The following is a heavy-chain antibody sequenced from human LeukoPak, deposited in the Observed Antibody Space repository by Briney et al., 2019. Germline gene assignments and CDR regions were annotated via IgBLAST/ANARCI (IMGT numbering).Heavy chain of an antibody. J-gene: IGHJ3*02. CDR1: GYTFTSYD. CDR2: MNPNSGNT. D-gene: IGHD6-13*01. Sequence: ASVKVSCKASGYTFTSYDTNWVRQATGQGLEWMGWMNPNSGNTGYAQKFQGRVTITRNTSISTAYMELSSLRSEDTAVYYCARPAIGIAAAGRRAFDIWGQGTMVTVSS. V-gene: IGHV1-8*03. CDR3: ARPAIGIAAAGRRAFDI.